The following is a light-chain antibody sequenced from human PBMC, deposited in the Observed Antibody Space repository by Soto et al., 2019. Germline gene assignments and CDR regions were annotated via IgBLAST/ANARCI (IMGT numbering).Light chain of an antibody. Sequence: EIVLTQSPATLSLSPGERATLSCRASQSISDYLAWYQQKPGQAPRLLIYGASNRATGIPARFSGSGSGTEFNHNISSLGPEDFEVCYSQQRSNWMNPFGQGTQLEIK. V-gene: IGKV3-11*01. CDR1: QSISDY. J-gene: IGKJ2*01. CDR3: QQRSNWMNP. CDR2: GAS.